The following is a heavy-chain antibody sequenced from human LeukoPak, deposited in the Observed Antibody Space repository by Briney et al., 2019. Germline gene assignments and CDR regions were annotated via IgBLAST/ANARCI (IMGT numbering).Heavy chain of an antibody. CDR3: ARVGFGELYSPFDY. J-gene: IGHJ4*02. Sequence: SETLSLTCTVSGGSISSYYWSWIRQPPGKGLEWIGYIYYSGSTNYNPSLKSRVTISVDTSKNQISLKLSSVTAADTAVYYCARVGFGELYSPFDYWGQGTLVTVSS. CDR2: IYYSGST. V-gene: IGHV4-59*01. D-gene: IGHD3-10*01. CDR1: GGSISSYY.